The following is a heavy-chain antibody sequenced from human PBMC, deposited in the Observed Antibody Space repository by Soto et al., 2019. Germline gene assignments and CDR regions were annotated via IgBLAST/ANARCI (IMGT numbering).Heavy chain of an antibody. CDR3: ARFGSGTTVINWFDP. D-gene: IGHD4-4*01. V-gene: IGHV4-34*01. J-gene: IGHJ5*02. CDR2: INHSGST. Sequence: SETLSLTCAVYGGSFSGYYWSWIRQPPGKGLEWIGEINHSGSTNYNPSLKSRVTISVDTSKNPFSLKLSSVTAADTAVYYCARFGSGTTVINWFDPWGQGTLVTVSS. CDR1: GGSFSGYY.